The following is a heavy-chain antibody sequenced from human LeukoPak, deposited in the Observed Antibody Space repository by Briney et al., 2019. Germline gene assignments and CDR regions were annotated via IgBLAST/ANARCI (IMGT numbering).Heavy chain of an antibody. CDR3: ARPAGPQAARGVHWFDP. J-gene: IGHJ5*02. V-gene: IGHV4-4*07. CDR2: IYTSGST. CDR1: GGSISSYY. D-gene: IGHD6-6*01. Sequence: PSETLSLTCTVSGGSISSYYWSCIRQPAGKGLEWMGRIYTSGSTNYNPSLKSRVTISVDTSKNQFSLKLSSVTAADTAVYYCARPAGPQAARGVHWFDPWGQGTLVTVSS.